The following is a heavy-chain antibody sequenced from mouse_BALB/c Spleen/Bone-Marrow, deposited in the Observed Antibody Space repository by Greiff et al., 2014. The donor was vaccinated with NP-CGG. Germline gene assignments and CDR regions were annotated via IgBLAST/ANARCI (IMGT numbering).Heavy chain of an antibody. CDR2: ISNLAYSI. J-gene: IGHJ4*01. CDR1: GFTFSDYG. Sequence: EVQLVESGGGLVQPGGSRKLSCAASGFTFSDYGMAWVRQAPGKGPEWVAFISNLAYSIYYADTVTGRFTISRENAKNTLYPEMSSLRSEDTAMYYGAREGGAMDYWGQGTSVTVSS. CDR3: AREGGAMDY. V-gene: IGHV5-15*02.